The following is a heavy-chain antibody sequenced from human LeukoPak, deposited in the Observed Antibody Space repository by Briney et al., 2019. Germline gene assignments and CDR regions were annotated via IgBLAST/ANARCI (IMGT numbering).Heavy chain of an antibody. D-gene: IGHD5-18*01. J-gene: IGHJ6*02. CDR3: ARGGIQLWYYYYYGMDV. CDR1: GYTFTSYD. CDR2: MNPNSGNT. Sequence: ASVKVSCKASGYTFTSYDINWVRQATGQGLEWMGWMNPNSGNTGYAQKFQGRVTMTRNTSISTAYTELSSLRSEDTAAYYCARGGIQLWYYYYYGMDVWGQGTTVTVSS. V-gene: IGHV1-8*01.